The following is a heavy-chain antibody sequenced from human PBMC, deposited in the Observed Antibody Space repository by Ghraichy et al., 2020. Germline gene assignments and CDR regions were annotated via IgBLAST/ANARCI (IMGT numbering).Heavy chain of an antibody. D-gene: IGHD2-2*03. CDR1: GGSISSNSNY. CDR2: ISYSETT. CDR3: ARHGWIFSLNY. Sequence: SETLSLTCTVSGGSISSNSNYWGWIRQPPGKGLEWVGTISYSETTYYNPSLKSRVTISVDTSKNQFSLKLTSVTAADTAVYYCARHGWIFSLNYWGQGTLVTVSS. J-gene: IGHJ4*02. V-gene: IGHV4-39*01.